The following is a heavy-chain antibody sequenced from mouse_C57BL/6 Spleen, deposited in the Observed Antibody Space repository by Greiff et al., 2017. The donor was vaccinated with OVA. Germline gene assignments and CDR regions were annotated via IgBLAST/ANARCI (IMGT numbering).Heavy chain of an antibody. CDR2: IWRGGST. D-gene: IGHD2-5*01. V-gene: IGHV2-5*01. CDR3: AKEGTIVTTLDY. CDR1: GFSLTSYG. J-gene: IGHJ2*01. Sequence: QVHVKQSGPGLVQPSQSLSITCTVSGFSLTSYGVHWVRQSPGKGLEWLGVIWRGGSTDYNAAFMSRLSITKDNSKSQVFFKMNSLQADDTAIYYCAKEGTIVTTLDYWGQGTTLTVSS.